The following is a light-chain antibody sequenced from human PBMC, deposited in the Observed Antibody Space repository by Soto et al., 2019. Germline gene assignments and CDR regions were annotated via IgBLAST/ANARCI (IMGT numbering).Light chain of an antibody. J-gene: IGLJ3*02. Sequence: QSALTQPRSVSGSPGQSLTISCTGTSNDVGGYNFVSWFQQHPGKAPKLLIYDVSKRPSGVPDRVSASRSGKTASLTISGLQAEDEADYYCCSYAGSDTWVFGGGTKVTVL. CDR3: CSYAGSDTWV. CDR2: DVS. V-gene: IGLV2-11*01. CDR1: SNDVGGYNF.